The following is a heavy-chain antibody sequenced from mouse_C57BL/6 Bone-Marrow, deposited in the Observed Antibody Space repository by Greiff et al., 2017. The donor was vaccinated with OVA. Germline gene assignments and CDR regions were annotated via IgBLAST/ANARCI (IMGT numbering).Heavy chain of an antibody. V-gene: IGHV1-85*01. CDR1: GYTFTSYD. Sequence: QVQLQQSGPELVKPGASVKLSCKASGYTFTSYDINWVKQRPGQGLEWIGWIYPRDGSTKYNEKFKGKATLTVDTSSSTAYRELHSLTSEDSAVYICARKGDYCSSPAWFAYWGQGTLVTVSA. D-gene: IGHD1-1*01. J-gene: IGHJ3*01. CDR3: ARKGDYCSSPAWFAY. CDR2: IYPRDGST.